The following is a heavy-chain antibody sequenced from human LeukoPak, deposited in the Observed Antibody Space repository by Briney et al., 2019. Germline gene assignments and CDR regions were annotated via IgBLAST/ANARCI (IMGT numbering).Heavy chain of an antibody. Sequence: SETLSLTCAVYGGSFSGYYWSWIRQPPGKGLEWIGEINHSGSTNYNPSLKSRVTISVDTSKNQFSLKLSSVTAADTAVYYCARVRNRIQLWPLFDYWGQGTLVTVSS. CDR1: GGSFSGYY. CDR3: ARVRNRIQLWPLFDY. CDR2: INHSGST. J-gene: IGHJ4*02. V-gene: IGHV4-34*01. D-gene: IGHD5-18*01.